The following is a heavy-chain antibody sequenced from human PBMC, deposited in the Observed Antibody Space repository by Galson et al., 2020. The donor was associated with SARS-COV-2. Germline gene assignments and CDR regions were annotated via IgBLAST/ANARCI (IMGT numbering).Heavy chain of an antibody. D-gene: IGHD3-3*01. Sequence: SVKVSCKASGGTFNNYAISWVRQAPGQGLEWMGGVIPILGRPNYAQKFQDRVSLTADKSTNIVYMELRSLRSDDTAVYYCAREEWLPRGTSYKYDVDIWGQGTTVIVSS. J-gene: IGHJ6*02. CDR2: VIPILGRP. CDR3: AREEWLPRGTSYKYDVDI. CDR1: GGTFNNYA. V-gene: IGHV1-69*10.